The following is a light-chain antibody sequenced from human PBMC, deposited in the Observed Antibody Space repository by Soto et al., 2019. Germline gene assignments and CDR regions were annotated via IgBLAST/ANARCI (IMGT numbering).Light chain of an antibody. CDR2: SAS. CDR3: QQSLSAPYT. J-gene: IGKJ2*01. CDR1: QNIEKY. V-gene: IGKV1-39*01. Sequence: DIQVTQSPSSLSASVGDRVTITCRASQNIEKYLNWYQLRPGKAPLLLIYSASDLRSDVPSRFSGGGSGTTFTLTISSLQPEDFATYYCQQSLSAPYTFGQGTNVDI.